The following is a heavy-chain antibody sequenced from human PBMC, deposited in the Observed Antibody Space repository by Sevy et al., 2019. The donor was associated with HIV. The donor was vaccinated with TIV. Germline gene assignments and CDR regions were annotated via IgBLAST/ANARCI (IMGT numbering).Heavy chain of an antibody. V-gene: IGHV1-18*01. CDR2: ISAYNGNT. Sequence: ASVKVSCKASGYTFTSYGISWVRQAPGQGLEWMGWISAYNGNTNYAQKLQGRVTMTTDTSTSTAYMELRSLRSDDTAVYYCARAWADSGSYQGHFQHWGQGTLVTVSS. CDR3: ARAWADSGSYQGHFQH. J-gene: IGHJ1*01. CDR1: GYTFTSYG. D-gene: IGHD1-26*01.